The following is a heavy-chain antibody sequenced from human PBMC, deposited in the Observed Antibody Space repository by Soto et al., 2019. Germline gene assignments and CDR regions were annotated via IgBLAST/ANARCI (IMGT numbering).Heavy chain of an antibody. J-gene: IGHJ4*02. Sequence: QVQLVQSGAEVKKPGSSVKVSCKASGGTFSSYTISWVRQAPGQGLEWMGRIIPILGIANYAQKFQGRVTITADKSTSTAYMELSSLRSEDTAVYYCARTTTGTTLLIDYWGQGTLVTVSS. CDR3: ARTTTGTTLLIDY. CDR2: IIPILGIA. CDR1: GGTFSSYT. D-gene: IGHD1-1*01. V-gene: IGHV1-69*02.